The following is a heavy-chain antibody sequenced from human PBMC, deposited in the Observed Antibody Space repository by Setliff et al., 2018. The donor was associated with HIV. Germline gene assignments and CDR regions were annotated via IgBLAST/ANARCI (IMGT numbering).Heavy chain of an antibody. CDR2: IIPIFGTA. CDR1: GGTFSSYA. J-gene: IGHJ4*02. V-gene: IGHV1-69*13. CDR3: ARGGGVLLWFGESDSGYYFDY. Sequence: SVKVSCKASGGTFSSYAISWVRQAPGQGLEWMGGIIPIFGTANYAQKFQGRVTITADESTSTAYMELSSLRSEDTAVYYCARGGGVLLWFGESDSGYYFDYWGQGTLVTVSS. D-gene: IGHD3-10*01.